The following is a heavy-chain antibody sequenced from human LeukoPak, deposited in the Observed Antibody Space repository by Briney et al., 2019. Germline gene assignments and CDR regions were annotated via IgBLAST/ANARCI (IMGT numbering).Heavy chain of an antibody. D-gene: IGHD6-13*01. CDR2: INPNSGGT. Sequence: ASVKVSCKASGYTFTGYYMHWVRQAPGQGLEWMGWINPNSGGTNYAQKFKGRVTMTRDTSISTAYMELSRLRSDDTAVYYCARGASSSDAFDIWGQGTMVTVSS. V-gene: IGHV1-2*02. CDR3: ARGASSSDAFDI. J-gene: IGHJ3*02. CDR1: GYTFTGYY.